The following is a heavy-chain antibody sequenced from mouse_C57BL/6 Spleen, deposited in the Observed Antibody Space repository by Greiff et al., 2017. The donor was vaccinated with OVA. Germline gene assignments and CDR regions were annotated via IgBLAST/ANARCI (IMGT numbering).Heavy chain of an antibody. CDR1: GYTFTSYW. Sequence: QVQLQQPGAELVKPGASVKLSCKASGYTFTSYWMHWVKQRPGQGLEWIGMIHPNSGSTNYNEKFKSKATLTVDKSSSTAYMQLSSLTSEDSAVYYCARTTVVGNFDVWGTGTTVTVSS. CDR2: IHPNSGST. J-gene: IGHJ1*03. CDR3: ARTTVVGNFDV. D-gene: IGHD1-1*01. V-gene: IGHV1-64*01.